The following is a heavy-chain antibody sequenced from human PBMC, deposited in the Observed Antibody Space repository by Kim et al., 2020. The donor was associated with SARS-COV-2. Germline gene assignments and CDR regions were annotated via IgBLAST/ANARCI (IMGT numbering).Heavy chain of an antibody. J-gene: IGHJ4*02. D-gene: IGHD1-1*01. Sequence: GGSLRLSCGASGFSFNNIAMSWVRQAPGKGLEWVSAISDNSVNTYYADSVKGRFTVSRDNSKNTLYLQMNSLRVEDTAVYYCSNGPAPLGTLTHDYWGQGTLVT. V-gene: IGHV3-23*01. CDR1: GFSFNNIA. CDR3: SNGPAPLGTLTHDY. CDR2: ISDNSVNT.